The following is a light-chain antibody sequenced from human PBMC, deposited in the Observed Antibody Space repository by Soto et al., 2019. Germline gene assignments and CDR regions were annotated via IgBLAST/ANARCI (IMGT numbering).Light chain of an antibody. Sequence: DIQMTQSPSTLSASVGDRVTITCRASQSISSWLAWYQQKPGKAPKLLIYDASSLESGVPSRFSGSGSGTEFTLTISSLQPDDFATYHCQQYNSYPWTFGQGTTVDIK. J-gene: IGKJ1*01. CDR3: QQYNSYPWT. V-gene: IGKV1-5*01. CDR2: DAS. CDR1: QSISSW.